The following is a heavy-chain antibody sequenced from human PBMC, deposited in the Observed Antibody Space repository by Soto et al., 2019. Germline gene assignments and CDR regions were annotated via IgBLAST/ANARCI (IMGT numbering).Heavy chain of an antibody. CDR3: VKHDYDFWNGFYQFEN. D-gene: IGHD3-3*01. J-gene: IGHJ4*02. Sequence: EVQLLESGGGLVQPGGSQRLSCAASGFLFSSYGMSWVRQAPGKGLEWVSFISKTGETTYYADSVKGRFTISRDNSKNTVYLPMRSLRAADTAVYYCVKHDYDFWNGFYQFENWGQGTLVTVSS. CDR2: ISKTGETT. V-gene: IGHV3-23*01. CDR1: GFLFSSYG.